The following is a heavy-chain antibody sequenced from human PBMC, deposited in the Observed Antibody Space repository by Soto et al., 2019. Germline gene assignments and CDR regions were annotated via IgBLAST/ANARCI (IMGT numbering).Heavy chain of an antibody. CDR3: AIPDPTYYYCISGYYPPDAFDI. CDR1: GYTFTSYG. V-gene: IGHV1-18*01. J-gene: IGHJ3*02. CDR2: ISAYNGNT. D-gene: IGHD3-22*01. Sequence: ASVKVSCKASGYTFTSYGISWVRQAPGQGLEWMGWISAYNGNTNYAQKLQGRVTMTTDTSTSTAYMELRSLRSDDTAVYYCAIPDPTYYYCISGYYPPDAFDIWGQGTMVTVSS.